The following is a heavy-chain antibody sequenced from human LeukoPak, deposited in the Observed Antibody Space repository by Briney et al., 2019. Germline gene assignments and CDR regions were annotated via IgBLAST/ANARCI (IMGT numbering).Heavy chain of an antibody. CDR2: ITPNSGGT. V-gene: IGHV1-2*02. CDR1: GYTFTGQY. J-gene: IGHJ4*02. Sequence: GASVKVSCKASGYTFTGQYLHWVRHAPAQGLEWMGWITPNSGGTNYAQKFQGRVTMTRDTSISTAYMELSRLRSDDTAVYFCASGSGTYSPDYWGQGTLVTVSS. CDR3: ASGSGTYSPDY. D-gene: IGHD3-10*01.